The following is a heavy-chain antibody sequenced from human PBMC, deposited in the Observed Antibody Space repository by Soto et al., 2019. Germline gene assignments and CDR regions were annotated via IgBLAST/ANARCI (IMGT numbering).Heavy chain of an antibody. V-gene: IGHV3-15*01. CDR3: AICSSRGRSACFEIIYI. CDR1: GFTFSNAW. CDR2: IKSNTDGGTT. D-gene: IGHD3-10*01. J-gene: IGHJ3*02. Sequence: GGSLRLSCAASGFTFSNAWMKWVRQAPGKGVEWVGRIKSNTDGGTTDYPAPVTGRFTVSRDDSKNMLYLHMDSLKTEDTAVYYCAICSSRGRSACFEIIYICGQGTMVTVS.